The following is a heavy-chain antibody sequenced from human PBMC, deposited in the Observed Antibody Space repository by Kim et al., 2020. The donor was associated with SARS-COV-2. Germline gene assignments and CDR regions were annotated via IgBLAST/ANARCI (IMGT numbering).Heavy chain of an antibody. CDR1: GYTFTSYY. V-gene: IGHV1-46*01. D-gene: IGHD3-10*01. Sequence: ASVKVSCKASGYTFTSYYMHWVRQAPGQGLEWMGIINPSGGSTSYAQKFQGRVTMTRDTSTSTVYMELSSLRSEDTAVYYCARVMQMIGFDISKDITMVRGEADYWGQGTLVTVSS. CDR3: ARVMQMIGFDISKDITMVRGEADY. J-gene: IGHJ4*02. CDR2: INPSGGST.